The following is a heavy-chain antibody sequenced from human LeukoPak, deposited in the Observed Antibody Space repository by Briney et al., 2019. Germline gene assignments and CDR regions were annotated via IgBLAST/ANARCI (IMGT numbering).Heavy chain of an antibody. CDR1: GGSISSYY. CDR3: ARGSSGYYLYFDY. Sequence: SETLSLTCTVSGGSISSYYWSWIRQPPGKGLEWIGYIYYSGSINYNPSLKSRVTISVDTSKNQFSLKLSSVTAADTAVYYCARGSSGYYLYFDYWGQGTLVTVSS. CDR2: IYYSGSI. D-gene: IGHD3-22*01. V-gene: IGHV4-59*08. J-gene: IGHJ4*02.